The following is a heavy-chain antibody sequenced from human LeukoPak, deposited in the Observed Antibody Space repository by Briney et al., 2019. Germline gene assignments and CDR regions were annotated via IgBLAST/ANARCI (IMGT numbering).Heavy chain of an antibody. D-gene: IGHD6-19*01. J-gene: IGHJ4*02. CDR3: ASVFYSSGLDGFDY. CDR2: IYYSGST. CDR1: GGSISSSRYY. Sequence: SETLSLTCTVSGGSISSSRYYWGWIRQPPGKGLECIRTIYYSGSTYYNPSLKSRVTLSVDTSKNQFSLKLSSVTAADTAVYYCASVFYSSGLDGFDYWGQGTLVTVSS. V-gene: IGHV4-39*01.